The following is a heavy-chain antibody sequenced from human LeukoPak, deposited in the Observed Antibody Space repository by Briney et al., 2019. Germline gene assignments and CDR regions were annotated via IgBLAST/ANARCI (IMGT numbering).Heavy chain of an antibody. Sequence: GGSLRLSCAASGFTFSDYYMSWIRQTPGKGLEWVSYISSSGSTIYYADSVKGRFTISRDNAKNSLYLQMNSLRAEDTAVYYCAKDYGVVASPDFYYYYGMDVWGQGTTVTVSS. J-gene: IGHJ6*02. CDR2: ISSSGSTI. D-gene: IGHD2-15*01. CDR1: GFTFSDYY. V-gene: IGHV3-11*01. CDR3: AKDYGVVASPDFYYYYGMDV.